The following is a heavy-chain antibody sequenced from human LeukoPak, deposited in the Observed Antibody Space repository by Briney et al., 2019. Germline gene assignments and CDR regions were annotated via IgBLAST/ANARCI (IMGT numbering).Heavy chain of an antibody. CDR3: ARVTVTTLEN. J-gene: IGHJ4*02. V-gene: IGHV6-1*01. CDR1: GDRVSINTAA. D-gene: IGHD4-17*01. Sequence: SQTPSLTCAISGDRVSINTAAWNWIRQSPSRGLEWLGRTYYRSQWYNDYAVSVKSRITINPDTSKNQFSLQLNSVTPEDTAVYYCARVTVTTLENWGQGTLVTVSS. CDR2: TYYRSQWYN.